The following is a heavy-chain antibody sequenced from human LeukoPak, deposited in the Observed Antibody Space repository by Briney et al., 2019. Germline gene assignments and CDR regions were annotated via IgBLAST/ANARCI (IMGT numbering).Heavy chain of an antibody. D-gene: IGHD2-2*01. CDR2: IYYSGST. CDR3: ARGYCSSTSCYAALGL. Sequence: SETLSLTCTVSGGSISSGGYYWSWIRQHPGKGLEWIGYIYYSGSTYYNPSLKSRVTISVDTSKNQFSLKLSSVTAADTAVYYCARGYCSSTSCYAALGLWGQGTLVTVSS. CDR1: GGSISSGGYY. J-gene: IGHJ4*02. V-gene: IGHV4-31*03.